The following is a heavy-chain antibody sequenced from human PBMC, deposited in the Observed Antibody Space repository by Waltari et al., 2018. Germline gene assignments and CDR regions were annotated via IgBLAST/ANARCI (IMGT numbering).Heavy chain of an antibody. V-gene: IGHV4-31*01. CDR3: ARGDFWSGYYGY. D-gene: IGHD3-3*01. CDR1: GGSISSGGYY. Sequence: QVQLQESGPGLVKPSQTLSLTCTVSGGSISSGGYYWSWIRQHPGKGLEWIGYIYYSGSTYYTPSLKSLVTISVDTSKNQFSLKLSSVTAADTAVYYCARGDFWSGYYGYWGQGTLVTVSS. CDR2: IYYSGST. J-gene: IGHJ4*02.